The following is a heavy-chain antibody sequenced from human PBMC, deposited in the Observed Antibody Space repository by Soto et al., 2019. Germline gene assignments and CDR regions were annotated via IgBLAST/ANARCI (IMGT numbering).Heavy chain of an antibody. V-gene: IGHV3-30*18. CDR1: GFTFSSYG. Sequence: PGGSLRLSCAASGFTFSSYGMHWVRQAPGKGLEWVAVISYDGSNKYYADSVKGRFTISRDNSKNTLYLQMNSLRAEDTAVYYCAKGTRITMIVVVPLYGMDVWGQGTTVTVSS. CDR3: AKGTRITMIVVVPLYGMDV. J-gene: IGHJ6*02. CDR2: ISYDGSNK. D-gene: IGHD3-22*01.